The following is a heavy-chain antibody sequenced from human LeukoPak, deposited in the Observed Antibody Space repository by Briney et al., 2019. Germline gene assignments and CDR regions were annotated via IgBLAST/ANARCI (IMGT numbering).Heavy chain of an antibody. J-gene: IGHJ4*02. D-gene: IGHD2-2*01. Sequence: ASVKVSCKASGYTFINYGITWVRQAPGQGLEWMGRINPNGGDTNYAQKFQDRVTMASDTSISTAYMELSSLISDDTAVYYCARVGFTTSWSNFDYWGQGTLVTVSS. CDR1: GYTFINYG. V-gene: IGHV1-2*06. CDR3: ARVGFTTSWSNFDY. CDR2: INPNGGDT.